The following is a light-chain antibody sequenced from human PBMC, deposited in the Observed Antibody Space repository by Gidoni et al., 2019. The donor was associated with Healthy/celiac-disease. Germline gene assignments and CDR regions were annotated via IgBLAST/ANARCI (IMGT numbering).Light chain of an antibody. Sequence: SYVLTQPPSVSVASGPTARITCGGNNVGSKRVHWYKQKPGQAPLLVVYDDSDRPSGIPQRFSGSNSGNTATLTISRIEAGDEADYYCQVWDSSSDHPVFGGGTKLTVL. CDR2: DDS. CDR1: NVGSKR. V-gene: IGLV3-21*02. CDR3: QVWDSSSDHPV. J-gene: IGLJ3*02.